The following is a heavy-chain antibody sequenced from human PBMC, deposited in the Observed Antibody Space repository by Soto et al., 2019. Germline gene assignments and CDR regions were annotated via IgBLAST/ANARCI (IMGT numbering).Heavy chain of an antibody. Sequence: GGSLRLSCAASGFTFSSYAMSWVRQAPGKGLEWVSAISGSGGSTYYADSVKGRFTISRDNSKNTLYLQMNSLRAEDTALYYCAKARAQYYDFWSGYPVDYWGQGT. D-gene: IGHD3-3*01. V-gene: IGHV3-23*01. CDR3: AKARAQYYDFWSGYPVDY. CDR2: ISGSGGST. CDR1: GFTFSSYA. J-gene: IGHJ4*02.